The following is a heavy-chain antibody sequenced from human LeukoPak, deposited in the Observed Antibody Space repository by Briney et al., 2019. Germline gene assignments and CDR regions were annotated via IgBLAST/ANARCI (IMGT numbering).Heavy chain of an antibody. J-gene: IGHJ4*02. CDR2: IYYSGST. D-gene: IGHD6-19*01. CDR1: GGSISSYY. Sequence: SETLSLTCTVSGGSISSYYWSWIRQPPGKGLEWIGYIYYSGSTNYNPSLKSRVTISVDTSKNQFSLKLSSVTAADTAVYYCARVDLRNKNGWSLVYWGQGTLVTVSS. CDR3: ARVDLRNKNGWSLVY. V-gene: IGHV4-59*08.